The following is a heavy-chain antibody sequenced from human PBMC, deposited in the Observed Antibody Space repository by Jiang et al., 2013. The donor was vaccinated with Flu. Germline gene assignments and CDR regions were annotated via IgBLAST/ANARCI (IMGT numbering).Heavy chain of an antibody. CDR2: TA. Sequence: TANYAQKFQGRVTITADESTSTAYMELSSLRSEDTAVYYCARDSKICSSTSCYLDYWGQGTLVTVSS. V-gene: IGHV1-69*01. CDR3: ARDSKICSSTSCYLDY. J-gene: IGHJ4*02. D-gene: IGHD2-2*01.